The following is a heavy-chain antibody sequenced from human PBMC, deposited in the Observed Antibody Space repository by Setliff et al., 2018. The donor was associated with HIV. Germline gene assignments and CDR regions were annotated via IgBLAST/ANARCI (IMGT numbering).Heavy chain of an antibody. CDR1: GFTFSNAW. Sequence: PGGSLRLSCAASGFTFSNAWMNWVRQAPEKGLEWVGRIKSKADGGTTDYAAPVKGRFTISRDESENTLLLQMDSLKTEDTAMYYCFTGGYHHSGGYWGSYYYLDVWGKGTTVTVS. D-gene: IGHD2-21*02. CDR2: IKSKADGGTT. CDR3: FTGGYHHSGGYWGSYYYLDV. J-gene: IGHJ6*03. V-gene: IGHV3-15*07.